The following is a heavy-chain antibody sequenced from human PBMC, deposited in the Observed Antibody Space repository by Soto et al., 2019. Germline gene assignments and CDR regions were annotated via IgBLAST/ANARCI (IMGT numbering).Heavy chain of an antibody. CDR2: ISSSGSTI. V-gene: IGHV3-11*01. CDR1: GFTFSDYY. J-gene: IGHJ4*02. D-gene: IGHD3-3*01. CDR3: ARPLRFLEWLPAHY. Sequence: GGSLRLSCAASGFTFSDYYMSWIRQAPGKGLEWVSYISSSGSTIYYADSVKGRFTISRDNAKNSLYLQMNSLRAEDTAVYYCARPLRFLEWLPAHYWGQGTLVTVSS.